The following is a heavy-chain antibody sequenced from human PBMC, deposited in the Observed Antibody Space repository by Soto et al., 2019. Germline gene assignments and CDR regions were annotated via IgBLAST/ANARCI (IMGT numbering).Heavy chain of an antibody. CDR3: AKGGRQWLVTSDFNY. D-gene: IGHD6-19*01. V-gene: IGHV4-30-2*02. J-gene: IGHJ4*02. Sequence: PSETLSLTCAVSGGSISSCGYSWSWIRQPPGKGLEWIGDIYHSGSTYYNPSLKSRVTISVDRSKKQFSLKLSSVTSLRAEDTAVYYCAKGGRQWLVTSDFNYWGQGALVTVSS. CDR1: GGSISSCGYS. CDR2: IYHSGST.